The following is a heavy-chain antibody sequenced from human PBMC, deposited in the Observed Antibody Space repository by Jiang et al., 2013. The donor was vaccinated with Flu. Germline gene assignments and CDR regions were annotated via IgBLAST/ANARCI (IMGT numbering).Heavy chain of an antibody. Sequence: QVQLLESGGGVVQPGRSLRLSCAASGFTFSSYGMHWVRQAPGKGLEWVAVISYDGSNKYYADSVKGRFTISRDNSKNTLYLQMNSLRAEDTAVYYCAKDSSVVTSTGDAFDIWAKGQWSP. CDR2: ISYDGSNK. CDR3: AKDSSVVTSTGDAFDI. J-gene: IGHJ3*02. V-gene: IGHV3-30*18. D-gene: IGHD3-22*01. CDR1: GFTFSSYG.